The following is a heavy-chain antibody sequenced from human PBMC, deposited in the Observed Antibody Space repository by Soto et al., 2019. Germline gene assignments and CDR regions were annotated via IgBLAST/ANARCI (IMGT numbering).Heavy chain of an antibody. Sequence: GASVKVSCKASGYTFTGYYMHWVRQAPGQGLEWMGGFDPEDGETIYAQKFQGRVTTTEDTSTDTAYMELSSLRSEDTAVYYCATVRAYGDYNYWGQGTLVTVSS. J-gene: IGHJ4*02. CDR2: FDPEDGET. CDR1: GYTFTGYY. CDR3: ATVRAYGDYNY. V-gene: IGHV1-24*01. D-gene: IGHD4-17*01.